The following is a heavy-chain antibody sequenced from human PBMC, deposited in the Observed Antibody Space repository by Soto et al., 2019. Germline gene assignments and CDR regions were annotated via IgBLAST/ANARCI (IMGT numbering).Heavy chain of an antibody. Sequence: GGSLRLSCAASGFTFSSYGLHCVRQAPGKGLEWVALISYDGSNKYYADSVKGRFTISRDNSKNTLYLQMNSLRAEDTAVYYCAKDLFGVVVPAAIDYYYYGMDVWGQGTTVTVSS. CDR2: ISYDGSNK. J-gene: IGHJ6*02. CDR3: AKDLFGVVVPAAIDYYYYGMDV. V-gene: IGHV3-30*18. CDR1: GFTFSSYG. D-gene: IGHD2-2*01.